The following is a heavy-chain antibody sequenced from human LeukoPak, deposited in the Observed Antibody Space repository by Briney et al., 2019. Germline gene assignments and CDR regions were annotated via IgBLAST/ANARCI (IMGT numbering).Heavy chain of an antibody. Sequence: PSETLSLTCAVSGDSINSFDWWSWVRQSPARGLEWIGEIYHSGGTNYNPSLKSRVTISIDKSKNQLSLKLTSVTAADTAVYFCVGNGYYALDSWGQGTLVTVA. CDR3: VGNGYYALDS. D-gene: IGHD2/OR15-2a*01. CDR2: IYHSGGT. CDR1: GDSINSFDW. J-gene: IGHJ4*02. V-gene: IGHV4-4*02.